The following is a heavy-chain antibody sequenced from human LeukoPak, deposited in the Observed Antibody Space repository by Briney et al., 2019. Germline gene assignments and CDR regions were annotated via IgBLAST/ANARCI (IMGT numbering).Heavy chain of an antibody. V-gene: IGHV3-7*01. J-gene: IGHJ4*02. D-gene: IGHD3-3*01. CDR1: GFTFSSYW. CDR2: IKQDGSEK. CDR3: ARDPDFWSGYYGYY. Sequence: GGSLRLSCAASGFTFSSYWMSWVRQAPGKGLEWVANIKQDGSEKYYVDSVKGRFTISRDNAKNSLYLQMNSLRAEDTAVYYCARDPDFWSGYYGYYWGQGTLVTASS.